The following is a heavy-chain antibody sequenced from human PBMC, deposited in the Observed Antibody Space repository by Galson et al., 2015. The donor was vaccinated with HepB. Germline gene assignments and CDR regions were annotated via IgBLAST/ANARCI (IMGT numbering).Heavy chain of an antibody. J-gene: IGHJ4*02. CDR3: ARDTYSGSYYDPSSY. D-gene: IGHD1-26*01. Sequence: SVKVSCKASGYTFTSYGISWVRQAPGQGLEWMGWISAYNGNTNYAQKLQGRVTMTTDTSTSTAYMELRSLRSDDTAVYYCARDTYSGSYYDPSSYWGQGTLVTVSS. CDR2: ISAYNGNT. CDR1: GYTFTSYG. V-gene: IGHV1-18*01.